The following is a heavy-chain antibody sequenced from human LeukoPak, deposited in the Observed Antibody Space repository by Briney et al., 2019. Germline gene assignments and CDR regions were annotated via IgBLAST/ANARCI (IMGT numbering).Heavy chain of an antibody. V-gene: IGHV1-69*06. J-gene: IGHJ3*02. CDR1: GGTFSSYA. D-gene: IGHD2-21*02. CDR3: AREPPRETGYCGGDCVGAFDI. Sequence: ASVKVSCKASGGTFSSYAISWVRQAPGQGLEWMGGIIPIFGTANYAQKFQGRVTITADKSTSTAYMELSSLRSEDTAVYYCAREPPRETGYCGGDCVGAFDIWGQGTMVTVSS. CDR2: IIPIFGTA.